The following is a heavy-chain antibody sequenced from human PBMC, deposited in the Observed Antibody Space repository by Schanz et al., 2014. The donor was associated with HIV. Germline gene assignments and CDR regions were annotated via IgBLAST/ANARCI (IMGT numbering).Heavy chain of an antibody. Sequence: QVQLVESGGGVVQPGRSLRLSCAASGFTFSTYGMHWVRQAPGKGLEWVAGISYDGTNKFYVDSVKGRFTISRDNSKKTLYLQMNSLRGEDTAVYYCAREKDLGYSSTLGFWGQGTLVTVSS. J-gene: IGHJ4*02. V-gene: IGHV3-30*03. CDR2: ISYDGTNK. CDR1: GFTFSTYG. CDR3: AREKDLGYSSTLGF. D-gene: IGHD6-13*01.